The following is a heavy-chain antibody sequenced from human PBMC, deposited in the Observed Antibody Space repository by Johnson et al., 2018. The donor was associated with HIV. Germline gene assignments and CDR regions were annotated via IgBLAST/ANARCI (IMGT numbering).Heavy chain of an antibody. Sequence: VQVVESGGGLLQPGGSLRLSCAASGFTFSSYWMHWVRQAPGKGLVWVSHINSDGSSTDYADSVKGRFTISRDNAKNSLYLQMNSLRAEDTAIYYCARDRLVPYSSSWRDAFDFWGRGTMVTVSS. CDR1: GFTFSSYW. V-gene: IGHV3-74*01. J-gene: IGHJ3*01. D-gene: IGHD6-13*01. CDR3: ARDRLVPYSSSWRDAFDF. CDR2: INSDGSST.